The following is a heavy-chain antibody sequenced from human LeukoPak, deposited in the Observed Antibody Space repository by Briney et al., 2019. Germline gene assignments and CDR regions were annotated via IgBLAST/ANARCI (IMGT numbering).Heavy chain of an antibody. Sequence: PGGSLRLSCAASGFTFNTHGMNWVRQAPGKGLEWVAIISYDGSHKLYADSVKGRFTISRDYSENTLHLQMNSLRPEDTAVYYCAKSIYGSGTYIGVDYWGQGTLVTVSS. CDR2: ISYDGSHK. CDR1: GFTFNTHG. V-gene: IGHV3-30*18. CDR3: AKSIYGSGTYIGVDY. D-gene: IGHD3-10*01. J-gene: IGHJ4*02.